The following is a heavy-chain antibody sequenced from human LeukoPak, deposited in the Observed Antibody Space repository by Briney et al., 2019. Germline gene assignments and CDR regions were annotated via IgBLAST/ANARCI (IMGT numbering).Heavy chain of an antibody. CDR1: GFTFTSYA. Sequence: GGSLRLSCAASGFTFTSYAMHWVRQAPGQRLEWMGWINAGNGNTKYSQKFQGRVTITRDTSASTAYMELSSLRSEDTAVYYCASHYYDSSGQPGEFDYWGQGTLVTVSS. CDR2: INAGNGNT. CDR3: ASHYYDSSGQPGEFDY. D-gene: IGHD3-22*01. J-gene: IGHJ4*02. V-gene: IGHV1-3*01.